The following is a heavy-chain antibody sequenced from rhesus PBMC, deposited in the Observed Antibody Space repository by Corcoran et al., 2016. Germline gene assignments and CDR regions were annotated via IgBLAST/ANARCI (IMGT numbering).Heavy chain of an antibody. J-gene: IGHJ4*01. Sequence: QLQLQESGPGLVKPSETLSVTCAVSGGSISSSYWSWIRQAPVKGLEWIGYIYGSGSSTNYNPSLKSRVTLSVDTSKNQLSLKLSSVTTADTAVYYCARDVSVAAKGDFDYWGQGVLVTVSS. CDR3: ARDVSVAAKGDFDY. CDR2: IYGSGSST. D-gene: IGHD4-29*01. CDR1: GGSISSSY. V-gene: IGHV4-169*02.